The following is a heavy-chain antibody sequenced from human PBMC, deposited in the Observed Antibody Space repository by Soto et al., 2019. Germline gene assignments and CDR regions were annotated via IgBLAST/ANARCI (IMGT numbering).Heavy chain of an antibody. CDR1: GGSISSYY. D-gene: IGHD4-17*01. J-gene: IGHJ3*02. Sequence: QVQLQESGPGLVKPSETLSLTCTVSGGSISSYYWRWIRQPPGKGLEWIGYIYYSGSTNYNPSLKSRVTISVDTSKNQFSLKLSSVTAADTAVYYCARQYGDYVRGAFDIWGQGTMVTVSS. V-gene: IGHV4-59*01. CDR2: IYYSGST. CDR3: ARQYGDYVRGAFDI.